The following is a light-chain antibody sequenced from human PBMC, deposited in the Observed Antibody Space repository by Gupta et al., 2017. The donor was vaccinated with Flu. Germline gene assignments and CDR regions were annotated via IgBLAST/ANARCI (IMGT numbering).Light chain of an antibody. J-gene: IGLJ3*02. CDR2: KDT. CDR3: QSADITGATRV. CDR1: ALSKQY. V-gene: IGLV3-25*02. Sequence: YQLTQPPAMSLSPGQTATIPCSGAALSKQYVYWYRQRPGQAPVLLICKDTERASGIPDRISGSSSGTRVTLTIRGVQTEDEADYHCQSADITGATRVFGGGT.